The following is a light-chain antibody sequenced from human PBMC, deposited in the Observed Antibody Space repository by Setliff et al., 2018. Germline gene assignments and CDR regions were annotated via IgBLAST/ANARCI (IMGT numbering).Light chain of an antibody. CDR1: SSDVGGYNY. CDR2: NIG. CDR3: CSHTISSTRV. Sequence: QSVLTQPASVSGSPGQSITISCTGTSSDVGGYNYVSWHQQHPGKAPKLMIYNIGNRPSGVSNRFSGSKSGNTASLTISGLQAEDEADYYCCSHTISSTRVFGTGTKVTVL. V-gene: IGLV2-14*01. J-gene: IGLJ1*01.